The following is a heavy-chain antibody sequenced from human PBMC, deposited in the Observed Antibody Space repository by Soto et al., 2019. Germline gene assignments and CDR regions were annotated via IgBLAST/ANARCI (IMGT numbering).Heavy chain of an antibody. CDR1: GGSVSSGSYY. Sequence: SETLSLTCTVSGGSVSSGSYYWSWIRQPPGKGLEWIGYIYYSGSTNYNPSLKSRVTISVDTSKNQFSLKLSSVTAADTAVYYCASVVVVAATYYMDVWGKGTTVTVS. J-gene: IGHJ6*03. D-gene: IGHD2-15*01. V-gene: IGHV4-61*01. CDR3: ASVVVVAATYYMDV. CDR2: IYYSGST.